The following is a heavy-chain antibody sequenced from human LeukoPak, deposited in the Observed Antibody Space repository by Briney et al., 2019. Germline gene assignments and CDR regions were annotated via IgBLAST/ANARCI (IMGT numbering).Heavy chain of an antibody. CDR3: ASATRSYSYFDY. J-gene: IGHJ4*02. CDR1: GYSFTTHW. Sequence: GESLKISCKASGYSFTTHWIGWVRQMPGKGLEWMGIIYPDDSDTKYSPSFQGQVTISADKSISTAFLQWSSLKASDTAMYYCASATRSYSYFDYWGQGTLVTASS. D-gene: IGHD1-26*01. V-gene: IGHV5-51*01. CDR2: IYPDDSDT.